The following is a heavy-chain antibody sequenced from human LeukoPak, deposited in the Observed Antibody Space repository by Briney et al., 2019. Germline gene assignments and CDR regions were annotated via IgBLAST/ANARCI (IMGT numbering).Heavy chain of an antibody. CDR2: IYYSGSI. Sequence: SETLSLICIVSGDSISRNTYHWVWVRQPPGKGLEWIGTIYYSGSIYYNQSLRGRVALSVDTSKNQFSLKLTSVTAADTAVYYCGRLNTDWGFLFDSWGQGTLVTVSS. CDR3: GRLNTDWGFLFDS. D-gene: IGHD7-27*01. V-gene: IGHV4-39*01. J-gene: IGHJ4*02. CDR1: GDSISRNTYH.